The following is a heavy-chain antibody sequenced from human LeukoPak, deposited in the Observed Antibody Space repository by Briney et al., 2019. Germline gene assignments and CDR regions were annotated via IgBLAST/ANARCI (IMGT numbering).Heavy chain of an antibody. CDR2: ISGDGGST. Sequence: QSGRSLRLSCAASGFTFDEYAMHWVRQASGKGLEWVSLISGDGGSTYYADSVKGRFTISRDNSKNSLYLQMNSLRTEDTALYYCAKALGVARGLINWFDPWGQGTLVTVSS. CDR3: AKALGVARGLINWFDP. CDR1: GFTFDEYA. J-gene: IGHJ5*02. V-gene: IGHV3-43*02. D-gene: IGHD3-10*01.